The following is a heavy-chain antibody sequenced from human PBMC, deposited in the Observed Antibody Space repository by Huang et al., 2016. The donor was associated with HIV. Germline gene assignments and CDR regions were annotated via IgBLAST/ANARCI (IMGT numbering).Heavy chain of an antibody. V-gene: IGHV1-18*01. Sequence: QVQLVQSGAEVKKPGASVKVSCKASGYTFTSYGISWVRQAPGQGLEWMGWISAYNGNTNDAQKVQGRATRTTDTSTSTAYMELRSLRSDDTAVYYCARTYYYDSSGHKNWFDPWGQGTLVTVSS. D-gene: IGHD3-22*01. J-gene: IGHJ5*02. CDR1: GYTFTSYG. CDR2: ISAYNGNT. CDR3: ARTYYYDSSGHKNWFDP.